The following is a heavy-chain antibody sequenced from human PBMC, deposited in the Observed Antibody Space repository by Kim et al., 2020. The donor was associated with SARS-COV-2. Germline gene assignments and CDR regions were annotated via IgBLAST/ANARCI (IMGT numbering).Heavy chain of an antibody. CDR2: IDPSTGDT. V-gene: IGHV1-2*02. CDR3: ARSRAFDY. J-gene: IGHJ4*02. D-gene: IGHD3-10*01. Sequence: ASVKVSCKASGYTFTASYIHWVRLAPGQGLEWMGWIDPSTGDTKSAQTFQGSVTMTGDTSINTAFMELSRLSSDDTAIYYCARSRAFDYWGQGALVTVSS. CDR1: GYTFTASY.